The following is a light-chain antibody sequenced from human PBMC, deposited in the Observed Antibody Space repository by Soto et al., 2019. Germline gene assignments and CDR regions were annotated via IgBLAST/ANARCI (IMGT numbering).Light chain of an antibody. V-gene: IGLV2-14*01. CDR2: EVS. Sequence: QSVLTQPASVSGSPGQSITISCTGTSSDVGGYNYVSWYQQHPGKAPKLMIYEVSNRPSGVSNRFSGSKFGNTAYLTISGLQAEDEADYYCSSYTSSSTYVFGTGTKVTVL. CDR3: SSYTSSSTYV. J-gene: IGLJ1*01. CDR1: SSDVGGYNY.